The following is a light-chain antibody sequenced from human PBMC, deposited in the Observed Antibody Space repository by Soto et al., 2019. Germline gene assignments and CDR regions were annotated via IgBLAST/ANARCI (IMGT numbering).Light chain of an antibody. CDR3: QQYNKWPHT. Sequence: EIVMTQSQATLSVSPGGRVTLSCRASQSVDINLAWYQQRPGQSPRLLVYGAFTRAAGLPARFSGRGSGTEFTLTISSLQFEDFALYYCQQYNKWPHTFGQGTKLEI. V-gene: IGKV3-15*01. CDR2: GAF. CDR1: QSVDIN. J-gene: IGKJ2*01.